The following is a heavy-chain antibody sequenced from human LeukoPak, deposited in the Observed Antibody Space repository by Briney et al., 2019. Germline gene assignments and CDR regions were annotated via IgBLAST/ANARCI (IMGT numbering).Heavy chain of an antibody. D-gene: IGHD2-15*01. J-gene: IGHJ4*02. Sequence: GGSLRLSCAASGFTLSNAWMSWVRQAPGKGLEWVGRLKSKTDGGTTDYAAPVKGRFIISRDDSKNTLYLQMNSLKTEDTAVYYCTTDRVVAAITAFDYWGQGTLVTVSS. V-gene: IGHV3-15*01. CDR3: TTDRVVAAITAFDY. CDR2: LKSKTDGGTT. CDR1: GFTLSNAW.